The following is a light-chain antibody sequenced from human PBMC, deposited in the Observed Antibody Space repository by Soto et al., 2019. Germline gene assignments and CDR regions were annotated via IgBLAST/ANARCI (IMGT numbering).Light chain of an antibody. V-gene: IGKV3-20*01. Sequence: ETVLTQSPGTLSLSPGERATLSCRASQSVSSAFFAWFQQRPGLAPRLLIYGASSRATGIPDRFSGSGSGTVFTLTISRLEPEDFAVYYCHQYGNSPYTFGQGTKLEIK. CDR3: HQYGNSPYT. CDR1: QSVSSAF. J-gene: IGKJ2*01. CDR2: GAS.